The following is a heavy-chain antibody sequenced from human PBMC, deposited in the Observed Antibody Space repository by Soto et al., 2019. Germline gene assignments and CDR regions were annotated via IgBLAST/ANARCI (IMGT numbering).Heavy chain of an antibody. CDR1: GFPFSTYA. J-gene: IGHJ4*02. Sequence: PGGSLRLSCAASGFPFSTYAMSWVRQAPGKGLEWVSAISGSGGSTYYADSVKGRFTISRDNSNNTLYLQMNSLRAEDTAVYYCAKTTYPGHCSSTSCYTYIVYWGEGKLVTSP. CDR3: AKTTYPGHCSSTSCYTYIVY. CDR2: ISGSGGST. D-gene: IGHD2-2*01. V-gene: IGHV3-23*01.